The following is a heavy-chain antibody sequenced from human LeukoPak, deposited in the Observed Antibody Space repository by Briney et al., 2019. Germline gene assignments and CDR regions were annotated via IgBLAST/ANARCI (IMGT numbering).Heavy chain of an antibody. D-gene: IGHD3-10*01. V-gene: IGHV1-2*02. CDR1: GYTFTGSGWY. J-gene: IGHJ4*02. Sequence: ASVKVSCKASGYTFTGSGWYLYWLRQAPGQGLECVGWIHPNNGATLYAQKFQGRVAMTTDTSISTAYMELSRLRPDDTAMYYCARDGPAQMVDFDYWGQGTLVTVSS. CDR3: ARDGPAQMVDFDY. CDR2: IHPNNGAT.